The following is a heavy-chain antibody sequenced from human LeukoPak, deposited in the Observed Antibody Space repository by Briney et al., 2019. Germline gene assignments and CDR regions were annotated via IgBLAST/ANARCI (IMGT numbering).Heavy chain of an antibody. D-gene: IGHD1-1*01. V-gene: IGHV1-46*01. CDR3: ARDLERYGMDV. CDR1: GYTFTSYY. CDR2: INPSGGST. J-gene: IGHJ6*02. Sequence: ASVKVSCKASGYTFTSYYIHWVRQAPGQGLEWVGIINPSGGSTSYAQKFQGRVTMTRDTSTSTVYMDLSSLGSEDTAVYYCARDLERYGMDVWGQGTTVTVSS.